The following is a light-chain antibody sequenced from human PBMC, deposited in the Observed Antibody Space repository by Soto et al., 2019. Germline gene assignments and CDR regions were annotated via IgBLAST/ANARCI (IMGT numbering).Light chain of an antibody. J-gene: IGKJ4*01. CDR1: QSISSA. CDR2: DAS. Sequence: EIVLTQSPATLSLSPGDRAILSCRASQSISSALAWYQQKPGQAPRLLIYDASDRATGIPARFSGSRSGTDFTLTISSLEPEDFAVYYCQQRSDWLTFGGGTRVVIK. CDR3: QQRSDWLT. V-gene: IGKV3-11*01.